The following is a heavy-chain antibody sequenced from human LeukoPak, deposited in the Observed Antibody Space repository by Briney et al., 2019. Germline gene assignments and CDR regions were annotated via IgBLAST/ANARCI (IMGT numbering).Heavy chain of an antibody. CDR2: IDAASGNT. D-gene: IGHD6-13*01. J-gene: IGHJ5*01. CDR1: GGTFSSYA. Sequence: ASVKVSCKASGGTFSSYAISWVRQAPGQGLEWMAWIDAASGNTKYSQKFQGRVNMARDTSASIVYMELSGLRSEDTAVYYCARPGASSPGNWFDSWGQGTLVTVSS. V-gene: IGHV1-3*01. CDR3: ARPGASSPGNWFDS.